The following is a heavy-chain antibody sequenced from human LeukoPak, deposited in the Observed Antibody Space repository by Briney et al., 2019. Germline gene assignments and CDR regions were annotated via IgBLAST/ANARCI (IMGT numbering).Heavy chain of an antibody. J-gene: IGHJ3*02. D-gene: IGHD5-24*01. V-gene: IGHV4-31*03. CDR3: ARDLRDGYTGDAIYAFDI. CDR1: GGSISSGGYY. CDR2: IYYSGST. Sequence: TLSLTCTVSGGSISSGGYYWSWIRQHPGKGLEWLGYIYYSGSTYYNPSLKSRVTISVDTSKNQFSLKLSSVTAADTAVYYCARDLRDGYTGDAIYAFDIWGQGTMVTVSS.